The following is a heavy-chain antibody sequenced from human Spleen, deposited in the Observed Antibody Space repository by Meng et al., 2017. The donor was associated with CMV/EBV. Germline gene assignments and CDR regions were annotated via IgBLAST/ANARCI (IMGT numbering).Heavy chain of an antibody. V-gene: IGHV3-11*01. D-gene: IGHD6-13*01. CDR2: ISGSDNSI. CDR1: GFTFSDYY. CDR3: AKGGQQLTYFDY. Sequence: GESLKISCAASGFTFSDYYMSWIRQAPGKGLEWLSYISGSDNSIYDADSVKGRFTISRDNAQNSLYLQMNSLRAEDTAVYYCAKGGQQLTYFDYWGQGTLVTVSS. J-gene: IGHJ4*02.